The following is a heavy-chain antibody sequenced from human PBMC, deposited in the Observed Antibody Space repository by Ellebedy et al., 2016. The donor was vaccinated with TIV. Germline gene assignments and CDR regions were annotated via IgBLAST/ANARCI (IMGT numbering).Heavy chain of an antibody. D-gene: IGHD3-10*01. CDR3: ARDVLFGEIWP. Sequence: GGSLRLSCAASGFTFSSYWMHWVRQAPGKGLVWVSRINSDGSSTSYADSVKGRFTISRDNAKNALYLQMNSLRAEDTAVYYCARDVLFGEIWPWGQGTLVTVSS. CDR2: INSDGSST. V-gene: IGHV3-74*01. CDR1: GFTFSSYW. J-gene: IGHJ5*02.